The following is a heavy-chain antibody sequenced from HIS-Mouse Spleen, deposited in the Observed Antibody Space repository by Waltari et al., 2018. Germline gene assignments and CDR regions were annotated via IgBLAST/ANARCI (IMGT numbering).Heavy chain of an antibody. CDR2: IYYSGST. CDR1: GCSISSSSYY. V-gene: IGHV4-39*07. CDR3: AREIPYSSSWYDWYFDL. Sequence: QLQLQESGPGLVKPSETLSLTCTVSGCSISSSSYYCGWIRQPPGKGLEWTGSIYYSGSTYYNPSLKSRVTISVDTSKNQFSLKLSSVTAADTAVYYCAREIPYSSSWYDWYFDLWGRGTLVTVSS. J-gene: IGHJ2*01. D-gene: IGHD6-13*01.